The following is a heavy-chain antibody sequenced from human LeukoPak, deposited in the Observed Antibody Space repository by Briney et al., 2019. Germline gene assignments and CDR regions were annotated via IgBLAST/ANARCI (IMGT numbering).Heavy chain of an antibody. V-gene: IGHV1-2*02. CDR3: ARDSYDSSGYYY. CDR2: INPNSGGT. J-gene: IGHJ4*02. D-gene: IGHD3-22*01. Sequence: ASVKVSCKASGYTFTGYYMHWVRQAPGQGPEWMGWINPNSGGTNYAQKFQGRVTMTRDTSISTAYMELSRLRSDDTAVYYCARDSYDSSGYYYWGQGTLVTVSS. CDR1: GYTFTGYY.